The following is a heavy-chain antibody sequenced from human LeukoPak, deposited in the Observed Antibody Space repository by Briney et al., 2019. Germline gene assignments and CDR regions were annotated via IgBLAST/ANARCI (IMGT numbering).Heavy chain of an antibody. V-gene: IGHV1-69*04. J-gene: IGHJ3*02. CDR3: ARVGPGYCSSTSCSRVAFDI. Sequence: ASVKVSCKASGGTFSSYAISWVRQAPGQGLEWMGRIIPNLGIANYAQKFQGRVTITADKSTSTAYMELSSLRSEDTAVYYCARVGPGYCSSTSCSRVAFDIWGQGTMVTVSS. CDR2: IIPNLGIA. D-gene: IGHD2-2*01. CDR1: GGTFSSYA.